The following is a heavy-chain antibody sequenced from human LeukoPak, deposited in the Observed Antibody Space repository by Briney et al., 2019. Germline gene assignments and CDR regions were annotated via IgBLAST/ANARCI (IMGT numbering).Heavy chain of an antibody. V-gene: IGHV3-48*01. CDR1: GFTFSSYW. CDR3: ARAYYYDSSRYYHTHFDY. CDR2: ISSSGSTI. Sequence: GGSLRLSCAASGFTFSSYWMNWVRQAPGKGLEWVSYISSSGSTIYSADSVKGRFAISRDNAKNSLYLQMNSLRAEDTAVYYCARAYYYDSSRYYHTHFDYWGQGTLVTVSS. J-gene: IGHJ4*02. D-gene: IGHD3-22*01.